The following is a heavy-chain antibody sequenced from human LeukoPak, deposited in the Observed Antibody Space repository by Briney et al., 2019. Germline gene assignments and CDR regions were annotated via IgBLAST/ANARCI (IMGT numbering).Heavy chain of an antibody. CDR3: ARHYYDSTGYYYFDY. CDR2: MYYSGST. CDR1: GYSISSGYY. Sequence: SETLSLTCAVSGYSISSGYYWGWIRQPPGKGLEWIGSMYYSGSTYSNPSLKSRVTISVDASKNQFSLKLSSVTAADTAVYYCARHYYDSTGYYYFDYWGQGTLVTVSS. D-gene: IGHD3-22*01. J-gene: IGHJ4*02. V-gene: IGHV4-38-2*01.